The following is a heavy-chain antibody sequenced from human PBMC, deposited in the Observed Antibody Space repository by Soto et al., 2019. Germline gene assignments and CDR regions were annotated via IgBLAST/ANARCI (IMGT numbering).Heavy chain of an antibody. Sequence: GESLKISCKGSGYSFTSYWISWVRQMPGKGLEWMGRIDPSDSYTNYSPSFQGHVTISADKSISTAYLQWSSPKASDAAMYYCARERVVVVPAARPFYYYYGMDVWGQGTTVTVSS. CDR2: IDPSDSYT. V-gene: IGHV5-10-1*01. J-gene: IGHJ6*02. CDR1: GYSFTSYW. D-gene: IGHD2-2*02. CDR3: ARERVVVVPAARPFYYYYGMDV.